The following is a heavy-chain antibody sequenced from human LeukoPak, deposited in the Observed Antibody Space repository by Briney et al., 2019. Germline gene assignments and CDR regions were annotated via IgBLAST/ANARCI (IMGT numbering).Heavy chain of an antibody. J-gene: IGHJ2*01. CDR2: IYPGDSDT. Sequence: KPGESLKLSCKGSGYSFTSYWIGSVRQLPGKGQEWMGIIYPGDSDTRYSPSFQGQVTISADKSISTAYLQWSSLKASDTAMYYCARRLRAAAGSWYFDLWGRGTLVTVSS. CDR1: GYSFTSYW. D-gene: IGHD6-13*01. CDR3: ARRLRAAAGSWYFDL. V-gene: IGHV5-51*03.